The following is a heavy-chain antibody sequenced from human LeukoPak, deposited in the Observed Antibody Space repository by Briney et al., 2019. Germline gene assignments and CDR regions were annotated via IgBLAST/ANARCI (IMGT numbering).Heavy chain of an antibody. CDR2: IYHSGST. V-gene: IGHV4-30-2*01. J-gene: IGHJ4*02. CDR3: ARSRRAFWSGYYDRIFDY. Sequence: PSETLSLTCAVSGGSISSGGYSWSWIRQPPGKGLEWIGYIYHSGSTYYDPSLKSRVTISVDRSKNQFSLKLSSVTAADTAVYYCARSRRAFWSGYYDRIFDYWGQGTLVTVSS. CDR1: GGSISSGGYS. D-gene: IGHD3-3*01.